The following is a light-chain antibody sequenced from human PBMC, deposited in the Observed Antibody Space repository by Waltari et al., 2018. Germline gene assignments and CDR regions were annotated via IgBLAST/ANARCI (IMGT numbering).Light chain of an antibody. CDR3: CSYAGSYTWV. V-gene: IGLV2-11*01. Sequence: QSALTQPRSVSGSPGQSVTISCTGTGSDVGGSAFVSWYQQHPGKAPKVMISDVNKRPSGVPDRFSGSKSGNTASLTISGLQAEDEADYYCCSYAGSYTWVLGGGTQLTVL. CDR1: GSDVGGSAF. J-gene: IGLJ3*02. CDR2: DVN.